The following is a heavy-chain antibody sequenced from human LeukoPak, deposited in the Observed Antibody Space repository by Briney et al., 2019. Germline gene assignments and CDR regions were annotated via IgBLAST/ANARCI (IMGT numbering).Heavy chain of an antibody. Sequence: GGSLRLSCAASGFTFSSYGMHWVRQAPGKGLEWVAVIWYDGSNKYYADSVKGRFTISRDNSKNTLYLQMNSLRAEDTAVYYCARDSYYGSGSYAYYHYGMDVWGKGTTVTVSS. CDR2: IWYDGSNK. CDR3: ARDSYYGSGSYAYYHYGMDV. V-gene: IGHV3-33*01. CDR1: GFTFSSYG. D-gene: IGHD3-10*01. J-gene: IGHJ6*04.